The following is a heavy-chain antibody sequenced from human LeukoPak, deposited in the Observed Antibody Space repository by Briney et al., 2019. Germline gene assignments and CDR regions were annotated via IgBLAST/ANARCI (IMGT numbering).Heavy chain of an antibody. CDR2: INPSDGSA. D-gene: IGHD3-22*01. Sequence: ASLKISCKTSGYIFTTFHIHWVRQAPGQGLEWMAMINPSDGSANYAQKLQGRVTVTRDMSTSTVYMEIGRLRYEDTAVYYCARDPYFDISGYHYALNLWGQGTLVTVSS. J-gene: IGHJ4*02. V-gene: IGHV1-46*04. CDR3: ARDPYFDISGYHYALNL. CDR1: GYIFTTFH.